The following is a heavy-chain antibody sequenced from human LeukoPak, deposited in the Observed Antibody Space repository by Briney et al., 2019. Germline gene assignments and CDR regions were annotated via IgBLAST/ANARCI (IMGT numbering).Heavy chain of an antibody. D-gene: IGHD4-23*01. CDR1: GGSCSGYY. V-gene: IGHV4-34*01. CDR3: ASIPDYGGNSGFFY. Sequence: SETLSLTCAFYGGSCSGYYWSWIRQPPGKGLEWMGEINHGGSTNYNPSLKSRVTISVDTSKNQFSLKLSSVTAADTAVYYCASIPDYGGNSGFFYWGQGTLVTVSS. CDR2: INHGGST. J-gene: IGHJ4*02.